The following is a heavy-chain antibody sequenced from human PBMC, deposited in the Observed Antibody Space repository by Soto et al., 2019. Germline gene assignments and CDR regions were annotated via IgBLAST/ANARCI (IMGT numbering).Heavy chain of an antibody. D-gene: IGHD2-15*01. J-gene: IGHJ6*02. Sequence: QVQLVQSGAEVKKPGSSVKVSCKASGGTFSSYAISWVRQAPGQGLEWMGGFIPIFGTANYTQKFQGRVTITSDESTSTAYMELSSLRSEDTAVYYCAIDRPALLLTYYGMDVWGQGTTVTVSS. V-gene: IGHV1-69*01. CDR3: AIDRPALLLTYYGMDV. CDR1: GGTFSSYA. CDR2: FIPIFGTA.